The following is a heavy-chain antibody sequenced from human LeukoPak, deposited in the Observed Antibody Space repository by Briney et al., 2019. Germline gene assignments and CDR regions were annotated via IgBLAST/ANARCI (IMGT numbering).Heavy chain of an antibody. J-gene: IGHJ4*02. Sequence: PGGSLRLSCAAPGFTLSSTGMSWVRQAPGKGLEWVSGISGGNTFYADSVKGRFTISRDNSMSTLYLQMDSLRVEDTAIYYCARGTGAAAGPDRGIHWGQGTLVTVSS. CDR3: ARGTGAAAGPDRGIH. V-gene: IGHV3-23*01. CDR1: GFTLSSTG. D-gene: IGHD6-13*01. CDR2: ISGGNT.